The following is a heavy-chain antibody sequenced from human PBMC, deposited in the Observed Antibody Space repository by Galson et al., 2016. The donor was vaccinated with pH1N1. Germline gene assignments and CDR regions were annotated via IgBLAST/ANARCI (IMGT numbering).Heavy chain of an antibody. Sequence: SLRLSCAASGFTFSDYYISWIRQAPGKGLEWVSYISNSGVTIHYADSVEGRFTISRDNSKNTLYLQMNSLRAEDTAIYYCAKDWGWQLDPSPFDYWGQGTLVTVSS. CDR3: AKDWGWQLDPSPFDY. J-gene: IGHJ4*02. CDR1: GFTFSDYY. V-gene: IGHV3-11*01. CDR2: ISNSGVTI. D-gene: IGHD4-23*01.